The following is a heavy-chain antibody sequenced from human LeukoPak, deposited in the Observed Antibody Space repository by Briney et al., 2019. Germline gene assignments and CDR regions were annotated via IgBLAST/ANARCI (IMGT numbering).Heavy chain of an antibody. J-gene: IGHJ4*02. Sequence: PSETLSLTCTVSGGSISSYYWSWIRQPPEKGLEWIGYIYYSGPTNYNPSLQSRVTISVDTSKNQFSLQLSSVTAADTAVYYCARAPSMTSFDYWGQGTLVTVSS. CDR2: IYYSGPT. V-gene: IGHV4-59*01. CDR1: GGSISSYY. D-gene: IGHD2/OR15-2a*01. CDR3: ARAPSMTSFDY.